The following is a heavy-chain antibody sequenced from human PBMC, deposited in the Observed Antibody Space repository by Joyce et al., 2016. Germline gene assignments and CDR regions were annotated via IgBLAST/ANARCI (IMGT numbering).Heavy chain of an antibody. Sequence: QVHLQESGPGLVKPSGTLSLTCAVSGGSISSSNWWSWVRQPPGKGLEWIGEVNHSGSTNYNPSLKSRLTISVDNSKNQVSLKLNAVTAADTAVYYCARNYGDFGDYYYYYMDVWGKGTTVTVSS. V-gene: IGHV4-4*02. J-gene: IGHJ6*03. CDR1: GGSISSSNW. CDR3: ARNYGDFGDYYYYYMDV. CDR2: VNHSGST. D-gene: IGHD4-17*01.